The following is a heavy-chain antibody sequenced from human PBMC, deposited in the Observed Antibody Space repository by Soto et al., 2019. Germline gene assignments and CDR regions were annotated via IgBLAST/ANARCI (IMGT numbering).Heavy chain of an antibody. Sequence: SETLSLTCTVSGGSISSGGYYWSWIRQHPGKGLEWIGYIYYSGSTYYNPSLKSRVTISVDTSKNQFSLKLSSVTAADTAVYYCARYITMMSGWFDPWGQGTLVTVSS. J-gene: IGHJ5*02. V-gene: IGHV4-31*03. CDR3: ARYITMMSGWFDP. D-gene: IGHD3-22*01. CDR2: IYYSGST. CDR1: GGSISSGGYY.